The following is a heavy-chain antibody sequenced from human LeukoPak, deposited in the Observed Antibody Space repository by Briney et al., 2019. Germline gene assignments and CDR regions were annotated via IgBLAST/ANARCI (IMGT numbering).Heavy chain of an antibody. Sequence: GGSLRLSCAASGFTFSSSAMSWVRQAPGKGPEWVSVVTGSGGSTDYAGSVKGRFTISRDNSKDTLYLQMNSLRAEDTAVYYCAKGSGWYLWGQGTLVTVSS. J-gene: IGHJ4*02. CDR1: GFTFSSSA. CDR2: VTGSGGST. D-gene: IGHD6-19*01. CDR3: AKGSGWYL. V-gene: IGHV3-23*01.